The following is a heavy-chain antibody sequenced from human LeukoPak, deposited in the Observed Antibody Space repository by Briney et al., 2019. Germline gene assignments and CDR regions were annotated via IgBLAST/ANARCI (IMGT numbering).Heavy chain of an antibody. Sequence: WETLSLTCTVSGGSISSSSYYWGWIRQPPGKGLEWIGSTYYSGSTYYNPSPKSRVTISVDTSKNQFSLKLSSVPAADTAVYYCARHSKGWFDPWGQGTLVIVSS. CDR3: ARHSKGWFDP. CDR1: GGSISSSSYY. V-gene: IGHV4-39*01. J-gene: IGHJ5*02. CDR2: TYYSGST.